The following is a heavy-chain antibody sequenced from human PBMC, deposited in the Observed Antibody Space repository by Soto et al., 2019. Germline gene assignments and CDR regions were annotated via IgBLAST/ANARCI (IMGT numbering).Heavy chain of an antibody. CDR3: ARDRWFDS. Sequence: SGTLSLTCPVSGCSISSKYLNWIRQPPGKGLEWIGHIYYSGSTNYNPSLKSRVTISIDTSKNQFSLKLSFVTAADTAMYYCARDRWFDSWGQGTLVTVSS. CDR1: GCSISSKY. CDR2: IYYSGST. V-gene: IGHV4-59*01. J-gene: IGHJ5*01.